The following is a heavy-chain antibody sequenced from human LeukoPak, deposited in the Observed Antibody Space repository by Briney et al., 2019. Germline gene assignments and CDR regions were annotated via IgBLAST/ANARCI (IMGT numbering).Heavy chain of an antibody. D-gene: IGHD1-1*01. Sequence: GSLRLSCTVSGFTVSSNSMSWVRQAPGKGLEWVSFIYSDNTHYSDSVKGRFTISRDNSKNTLYLQMNSLRAEDTAVYYCAKDLPRTYNWNDGGFDYWGQGTLVTVSS. V-gene: IGHV3-53*01. J-gene: IGHJ4*02. CDR3: AKDLPRTYNWNDGGFDY. CDR1: GFTVSSNS. CDR2: IYSDNT.